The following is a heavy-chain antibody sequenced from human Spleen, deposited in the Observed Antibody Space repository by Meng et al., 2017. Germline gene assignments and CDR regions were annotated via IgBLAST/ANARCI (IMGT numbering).Heavy chain of an antibody. CDR2: IDYSRRT. D-gene: IGHD1-26*01. J-gene: IGHJ4*02. CDR1: GASVSSGTYY. Sequence: QLQPQESGPGRVRPSETLSLTCTVSGASVSSGTYYWTWIRQPPGKGLEWVGFIDYSRRTNYYPSLKSRVTISVDTSKNQFSLKLTSVTAADTAVYYCAGGPWEFDYWGQGTLVTVSS. CDR3: AGGPWEFDY. V-gene: IGHV4-61*01.